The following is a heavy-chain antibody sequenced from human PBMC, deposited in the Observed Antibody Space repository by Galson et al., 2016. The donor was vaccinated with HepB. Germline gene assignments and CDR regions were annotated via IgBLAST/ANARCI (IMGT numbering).Heavy chain of an antibody. CDR1: GFTFNDYA. CDR3: AKDIGPSLVRGPIDY. D-gene: IGHD3-10*01. Sequence: SLRLSCATSGFTFNDYAMHWVRQAPGKGLEWVSSISWNSDTIFYEDSVKGRFTISRDNAKYSLYLQMNSLRVEDTALYYCAKDIGPSLVRGPIDYRGQGTLVTVSS. J-gene: IGHJ4*02. V-gene: IGHV3-9*01. CDR2: ISWNSDTI.